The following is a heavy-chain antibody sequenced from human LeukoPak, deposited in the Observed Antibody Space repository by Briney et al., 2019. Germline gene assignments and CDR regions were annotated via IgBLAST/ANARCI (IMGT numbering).Heavy chain of an antibody. V-gene: IGHV5-51*01. CDR3: ARRPNGDPFDY. Sequence: GESLKISCKGSGYGFSSYWIGWVRQMPGKGLEYMGIICPGDSDTRYSQSFQGQVTISADKSITTAYLQWSSLKASDTAIYYCARRPNGDPFDYWGQGTLVTVSS. D-gene: IGHD4-17*01. CDR1: GYGFSSYW. CDR2: ICPGDSDT. J-gene: IGHJ4*02.